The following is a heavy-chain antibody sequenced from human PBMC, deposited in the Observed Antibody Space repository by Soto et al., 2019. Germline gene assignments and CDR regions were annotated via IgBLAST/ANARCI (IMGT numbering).Heavy chain of an antibody. D-gene: IGHD3-10*01. J-gene: IGHJ4*02. CDR1: GFTVSSNY. CDR2: IYSGGST. CDR3: AKDSRVTMVRGVIIPPGY. Sequence: GGSLRLSCAASGFTVSSNYMSWVRQAPGKGLEWVSVIYSGGSTYYADSVKGRFTISRDNSKNTLYLQMNSLRAEDTAVYYCAKDSRVTMVRGVIIPPGYWGQGT. V-gene: IGHV3-53*01.